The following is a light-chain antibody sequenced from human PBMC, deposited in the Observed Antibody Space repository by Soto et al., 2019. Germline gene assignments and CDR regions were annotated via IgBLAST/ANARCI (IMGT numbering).Light chain of an antibody. Sequence: EILLTQSPPTLALSPGESAALSCRVSQTISTYLAWYQQKPGQAPRLLIYDASTRATGIPARFSASGSGTEFTLTINSLQSEDFEVYYCQQCNDWPLTFGGGTKVDIK. J-gene: IGKJ4*01. CDR1: QTISTY. V-gene: IGKV3-11*01. CDR3: QQCNDWPLT. CDR2: DAS.